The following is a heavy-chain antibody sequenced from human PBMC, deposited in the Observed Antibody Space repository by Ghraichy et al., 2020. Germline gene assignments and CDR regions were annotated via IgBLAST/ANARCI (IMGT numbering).Heavy chain of an antibody. CDR2: IYSGGST. V-gene: IGHV3-53*01. D-gene: IGHD6-13*01. CDR3: ARDFQASSWPYYYYYYMDV. J-gene: IGHJ6*03. Sequence: GGSLRLSCAASGFTVSSNYMSWVRQAPGKGLEWVSVIYSGGSTYYADSVKGRFTISRDNSKNTLYLQMNSLRAEDTAVYYCARDFQASSWPYYYYYYMDVWGKGTTVTVSS. CDR1: GFTVSSNY.